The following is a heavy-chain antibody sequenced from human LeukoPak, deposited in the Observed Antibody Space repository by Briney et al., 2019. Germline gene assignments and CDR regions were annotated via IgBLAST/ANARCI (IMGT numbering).Heavy chain of an antibody. CDR1: GITFSSYW. D-gene: IGHD5-24*01. CDR2: INIDGSTS. Sequence: GGSLRLSCAASGITFSSYWMHWVRQAPGKGLVWVSRINIDGSTSNYADSVKGRFTISRDNAKNAVYLQMNSLRVEDTAVYYCARASALATPPFAYWGQGTLVTVSS. V-gene: IGHV3-74*01. CDR3: ARASALATPPFAY. J-gene: IGHJ4*02.